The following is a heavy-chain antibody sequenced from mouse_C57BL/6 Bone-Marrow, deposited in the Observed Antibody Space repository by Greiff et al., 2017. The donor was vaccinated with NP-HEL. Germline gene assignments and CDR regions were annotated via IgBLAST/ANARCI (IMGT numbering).Heavy chain of an antibody. J-gene: IGHJ1*03. CDR1: GFSLTSYG. D-gene: IGHD1-1*01. Sequence: VKLVESGPGLVQPSQSLSITCTVSGFSLTSYGVHWVRQSPGKGLEWLGGIWSGGSTDYNAAFISRLSISKDNSKSQVFFKMNSLQADDTAIYYCARKGIYYGSSHWYFDVWGTGTTVTVSS. CDR2: IWSGGST. V-gene: IGHV2-2*01. CDR3: ARKGIYYGSSHWYFDV.